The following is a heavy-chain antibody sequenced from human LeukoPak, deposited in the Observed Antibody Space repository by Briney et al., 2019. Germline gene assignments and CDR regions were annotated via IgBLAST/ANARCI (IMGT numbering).Heavy chain of an antibody. V-gene: IGHV1-24*01. CDR1: GYTLTELS. Sequence: ASVKVSCKVSGYTLTELSMHWVRQTPGKGLEWMGGFDPEDGETIYAQKFQGRVTITEDTSTDTAYMELSSLRSEDTAVYYCARVGIASIVGGVNYWGQGTLVTVSS. CDR2: FDPEDGET. J-gene: IGHJ4*02. CDR3: ARVGIASIVGGVNY. D-gene: IGHD1-26*01.